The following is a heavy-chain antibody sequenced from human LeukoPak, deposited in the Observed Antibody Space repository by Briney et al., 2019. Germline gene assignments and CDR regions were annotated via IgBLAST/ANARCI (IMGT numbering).Heavy chain of an antibody. CDR1: GRPISSSSYY. CDR2: IYYSGSP. Sequence: PSETLSLTCTVSGRPISSSSYYWRWIRQPPGKGLDWIGSIYYSGSPYYNPSLKSRVTISLDPSKNQFSLKLSSVTAADTAVYYCARSSGYSSSGGLNWFDTWGQGTLVTVSS. V-gene: IGHV4-39*01. CDR3: ARSSGYSSSGGLNWFDT. D-gene: IGHD6-13*01. J-gene: IGHJ5*02.